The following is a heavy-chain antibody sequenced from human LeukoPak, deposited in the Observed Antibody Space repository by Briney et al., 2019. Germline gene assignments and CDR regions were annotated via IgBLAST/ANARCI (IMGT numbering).Heavy chain of an antibody. CDR2: IDWDGDK. CDR3: ARINPEYYYDSSGYYLDY. J-gene: IGHJ4*02. V-gene: IGHV2-70*01. Sequence: SGPTLVNPTQTLTLTFTFSGFSLSTSGMCVSWIRQPPGKALEWLALIDWDGDKYYSTSLKTRLTISKDTSKNQVVLTMTNMDPVDTATYYCARINPEYYYDSSGYYLDYWGQGTLVTVSS. D-gene: IGHD3-22*01. CDR1: GFSLSTSGMC.